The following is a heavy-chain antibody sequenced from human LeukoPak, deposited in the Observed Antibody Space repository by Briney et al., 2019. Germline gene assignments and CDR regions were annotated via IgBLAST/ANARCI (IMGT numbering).Heavy chain of an antibody. CDR2: INHSGST. D-gene: IGHD2-2*02. J-gene: IGHJ6*03. CDR3: ARAGLIPYYYYMDV. Sequence: SETLSLTCAVYGGSFSGYYWSWIRQPPGKGLEWIGEINHSGSTNYNPSLKSRVTISVDTSKDQFSLQLNSVTPEDTAVYYCARAGLIPYYYYMDVWGKGTTVTVSS. CDR1: GGSFSGYY. V-gene: IGHV4-34*01.